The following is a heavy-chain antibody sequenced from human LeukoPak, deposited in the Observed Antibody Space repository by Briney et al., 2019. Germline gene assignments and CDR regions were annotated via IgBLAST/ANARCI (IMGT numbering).Heavy chain of an antibody. CDR2: ITSRSTT. CDR3: AKDGNWARFED. Sequence: GGSLRLSCAASGFTFDDYGMNWVRQAPGKGLEWVSGITSRSTTYYADSVKGRFTISRDNSKNMVWLQINSPTAEDTATYYCAKDGNWARFEDWGQGALVTVSS. CDR1: GFTFDDYG. D-gene: IGHD7-27*01. V-gene: IGHV3-23*01. J-gene: IGHJ4*02.